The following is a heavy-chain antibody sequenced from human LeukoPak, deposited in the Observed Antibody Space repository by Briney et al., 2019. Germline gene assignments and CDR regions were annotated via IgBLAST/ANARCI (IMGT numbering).Heavy chain of an antibody. J-gene: IGHJ6*03. V-gene: IGHV5-51*01. CDR1: GSSSTSYW. CDR3: ARQAGPGARSCDLFMDV. D-gene: IGHD6-13*01. CDR2: ICPGDSYS. Sequence: GEPLKISCKGSGSSSTSYWISWARQIPPKGLEWMGIICPGDSYSGYRPSFQGQVTISADKCISTAYLQWSSVKASDTAMYCCARQAGPGARSCDLFMDVWGKGTTVTVSS.